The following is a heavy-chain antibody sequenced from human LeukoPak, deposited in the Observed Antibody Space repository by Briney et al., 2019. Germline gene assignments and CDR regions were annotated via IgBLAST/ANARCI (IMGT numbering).Heavy chain of an antibody. CDR2: IYASGST. V-gene: IGHV4-59*01. J-gene: IGHJ4*02. CDR3: ARDSQIVGATKGFDY. Sequence: SETLSLTCAVSGASISHYSWRWIRQPPGKGLEWIGDIYASGSTSYNPSHTGRVTTSKDTSKNHFSLKLISVTAADTAVYYCARDSQIVGATKGFDYWGQGTLVTVSS. D-gene: IGHD1-26*01. CDR1: GASISHYS.